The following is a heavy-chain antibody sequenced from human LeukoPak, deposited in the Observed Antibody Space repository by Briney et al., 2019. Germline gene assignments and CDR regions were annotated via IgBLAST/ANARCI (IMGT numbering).Heavy chain of an antibody. J-gene: IGHJ4*02. Sequence: PGGSLRLSCAASGFTVSNYWMSWVRQAPGKGLEWVANIKQDGSEKYYVDSVKGRFTFSRDNAKNSLYLQMSSLRAEDTAVYFCARATTGPYYFDNWGQGTLVTVSS. CDR1: GFTVSNYW. D-gene: IGHD1-1*01. CDR2: IKQDGSEK. V-gene: IGHV3-7*04. CDR3: ARATTGPYYFDN.